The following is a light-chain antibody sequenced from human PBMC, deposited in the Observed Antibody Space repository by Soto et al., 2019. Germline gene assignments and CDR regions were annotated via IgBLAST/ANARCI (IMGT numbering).Light chain of an antibody. V-gene: IGLV2-14*01. CDR3: SSYTCSSTIYV. CDR2: DVS. J-gene: IGLJ1*01. Sequence: QSALTQPASVSGSPGQSITISCTGTSSDVGGYNYVSWYQQHPGKAPKLMIYDVSNRPSGVSNRFSGSKSGNTTSLTISGLQAEDEADYYCSSYTCSSTIYVFGTGTKLTVL. CDR1: SSDVGGYNY.